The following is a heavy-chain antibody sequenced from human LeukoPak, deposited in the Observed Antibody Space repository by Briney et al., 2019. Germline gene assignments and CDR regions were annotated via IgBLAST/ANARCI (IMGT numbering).Heavy chain of an antibody. J-gene: IGHJ4*02. V-gene: IGHV3-74*01. D-gene: IGHD6-19*01. CDR1: GFNFNTYW. Sequence: PGGSLRLSCAASGFNFNTYWMHWVRQAPGKGLVWVSRISPDGRSTNYADSVKGRFTISRDNAKNTLYLQMNSLRAEDTAIYYCAKVDGTGNSVFDNWGQGTLVPVSS. CDR2: ISPDGRST. CDR3: AKVDGTGNSVFDN.